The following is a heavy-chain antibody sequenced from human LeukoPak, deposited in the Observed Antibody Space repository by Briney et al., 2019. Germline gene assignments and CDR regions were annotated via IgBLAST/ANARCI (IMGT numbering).Heavy chain of an antibody. CDR2: ISGSGSNT. Sequence: GGSLRLSCAASGFTFTNYAMTWVRQAPGKGLEWVSVISGSGSNTDYADSVKGRFTISRDNSKNTLSLQMNSLRAEDTAIYYCAKTPYSSSWYVFDYWGQGTLVTVSS. V-gene: IGHV3-23*01. D-gene: IGHD6-13*01. CDR1: GFTFTNYA. J-gene: IGHJ4*02. CDR3: AKTPYSSSWYVFDY.